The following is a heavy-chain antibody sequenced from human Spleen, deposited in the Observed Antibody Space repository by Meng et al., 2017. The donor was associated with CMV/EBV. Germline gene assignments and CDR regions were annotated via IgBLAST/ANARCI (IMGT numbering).Heavy chain of an antibody. D-gene: IGHD2-2*01. CDR2: IYYSGST. V-gene: IGHV4-61*08. CDR3: ARSSYCSSTTCYYGMDV. J-gene: IGHJ6*02. CDR1: GGSISSGGYY. Sequence: SETLSLTCTVSGGSISSGGYYWSWIRQHPGKGLEWIGFIYYSGSTNYNPSLKSRVTISVDTSKNQFSLWLNSVTAADTAVYYCARSSYCSSTTCYYGMDVWGHGTTVTVSS.